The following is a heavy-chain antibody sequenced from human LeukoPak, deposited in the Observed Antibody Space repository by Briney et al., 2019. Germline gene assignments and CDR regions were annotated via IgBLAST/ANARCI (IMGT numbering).Heavy chain of an antibody. CDR1: GFTFSSIA. CDR2: ISGSGGGT. Sequence: QAGGSLRLSCAASGFTFSSIAMSWVRQAPEKGLEWVSTISGSGGGTYYADSVKGRFTISRDDSKNTLYLQMNSLRADDTAVYYCAKDLGRYRNNFFDYWGQGNLVTVSS. D-gene: IGHD1-26*01. J-gene: IGHJ4*02. V-gene: IGHV3-23*01. CDR3: AKDLGRYRNNFFDY.